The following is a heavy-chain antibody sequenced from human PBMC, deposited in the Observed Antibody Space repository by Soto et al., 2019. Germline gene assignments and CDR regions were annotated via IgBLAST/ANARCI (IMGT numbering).Heavy chain of an antibody. D-gene: IGHD1-26*01. CDR1: GHTFTGHY. CDR3: ARQRDDTGSYFDY. J-gene: IGHJ4*02. Sequence: QVQLVQSGAEVKKPGASLKVSCKASGHTFTGHYLHWVRQAPGQRLEWTGFINPISGYTYYAQRFQGWVNMTRDTSVSTVYMELTRLTSDDTAIYYCARQRDDTGSYFDYWGQGTLVTVSS. V-gene: IGHV1-2*04. CDR2: INPISGYT.